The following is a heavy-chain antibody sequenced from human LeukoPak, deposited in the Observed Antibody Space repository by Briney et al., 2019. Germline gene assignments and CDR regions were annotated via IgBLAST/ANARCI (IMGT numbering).Heavy chain of an antibody. Sequence: PGGSLRLSCAASRFTFSDYYMTWIRQAPGKGLEWVSYISSSGSTMDYADSAKGRFTISRDNAKNSLYLQMNSLRAEDTAVYYCARVGYDSSGYRSFDYWGQGTLVTASS. V-gene: IGHV3-11*01. J-gene: IGHJ4*02. CDR2: ISSSGSTM. CDR3: ARVGYDSSGYRSFDY. D-gene: IGHD3-22*01. CDR1: RFTFSDYY.